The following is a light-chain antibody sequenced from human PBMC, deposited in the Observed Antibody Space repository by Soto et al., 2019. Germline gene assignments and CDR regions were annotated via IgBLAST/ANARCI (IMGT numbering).Light chain of an antibody. CDR1: QAFSHH. J-gene: IGKJ3*01. Sequence: DIHMTQSPSSLSASVGDTVTITCQASQAFSHHLNWYQHKPGKAPTLLIYDAYNLETRVPSRFSGSVSGTDFTFTISSLQPDDIATYFCQQYDDLPLTFGPGTKVD. CDR2: DAY. V-gene: IGKV1-33*01. CDR3: QQYDDLPLT.